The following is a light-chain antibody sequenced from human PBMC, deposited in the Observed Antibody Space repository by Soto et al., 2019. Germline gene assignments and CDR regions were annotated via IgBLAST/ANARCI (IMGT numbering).Light chain of an antibody. CDR2: GAS. Sequence: EVVLTQSPATLSLSPGDRATLSCRASQSLSNSHLAWYQHKPGQAPKLLIFGASNRVPDFPDRFTGSGSGTDFTLTISRLEPEDFAVYYCQHRTNWPFTFGGGTKVEIK. CDR1: QSLSNSH. V-gene: IGKV3D-20*02. CDR3: QHRTNWPFT. J-gene: IGKJ4*01.